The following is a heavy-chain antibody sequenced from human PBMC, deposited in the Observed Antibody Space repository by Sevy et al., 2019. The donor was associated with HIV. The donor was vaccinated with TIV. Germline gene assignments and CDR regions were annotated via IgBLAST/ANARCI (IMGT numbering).Heavy chain of an antibody. D-gene: IGHD5-12*01. CDR1: GFTFNSYS. J-gene: IGHJ1*01. CDR3: DFARLYSNVAEYLQS. V-gene: IGHV3-30-3*01. CDR2: ISFDGTNR. Sequence: GGSLRLSCAASGFTFNSYSMHWIRQAPGKGLEWVATISFDGTNRHYADSVKGRFTISRDNYKNSLYLQMNSLRAEDTALYYCDFARLYSNVAEYLQSWGQGTLVTVSS.